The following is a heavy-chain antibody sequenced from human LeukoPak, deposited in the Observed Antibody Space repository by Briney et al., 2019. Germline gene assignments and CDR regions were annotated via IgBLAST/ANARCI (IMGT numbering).Heavy chain of an antibody. D-gene: IGHD6-19*01. CDR3: ARDPQQWLVPVGWFDH. CDR1: GYTFTSYA. J-gene: IGHJ5*02. CDR2: INTNTGNP. V-gene: IGHV7-4-1*02. Sequence: ASVKVSCKASGYTFTSYAMNWVRQAPGQGLEWMGWINTNTGNPTYAQGFTGRFVFSLDTSVSTAYLQISSLKAEDTAVYYCARDPQQWLVPVGWFDHWGQGTLVTVSS.